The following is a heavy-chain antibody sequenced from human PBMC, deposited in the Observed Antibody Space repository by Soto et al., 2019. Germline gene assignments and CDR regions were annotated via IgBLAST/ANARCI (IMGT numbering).Heavy chain of an antibody. CDR1: GYTFTSYY. CDR2: INPSGGST. D-gene: IGHD3-10*01. J-gene: IGHJ6*02. Sequence: EASVKVSCKASGYTFTSYYMHWVRQAPGQGLEWMGIINPSGGSTSYAQEFQGRVTMTRDTSTSTVYMELSSLRSEDTAVYYCARDPIRLWFGESPGRWYYYGMDVWGQGTTVTVSS. CDR3: ARDPIRLWFGESPGRWYYYGMDV. V-gene: IGHV1-46*01.